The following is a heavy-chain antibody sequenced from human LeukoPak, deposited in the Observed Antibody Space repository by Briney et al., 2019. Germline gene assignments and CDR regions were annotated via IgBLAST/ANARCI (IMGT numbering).Heavy chain of an antibody. D-gene: IGHD2-15*01. CDR3: AKWGCSGSDCYPFAY. J-gene: IGHJ4*02. CDR1: GFTFSDYG. Sequence: GGSLRLSCAAAGFTFSDYGMNWVRQAPGKGLEWVSGISGSGISTYYADSVKGRFTISRDNSKNTLYLQMNSLRAEDTAVYYCAKWGCSGSDCYPFAYWGQGTLVTVSS. CDR2: ISGSGIST. V-gene: IGHV3-23*01.